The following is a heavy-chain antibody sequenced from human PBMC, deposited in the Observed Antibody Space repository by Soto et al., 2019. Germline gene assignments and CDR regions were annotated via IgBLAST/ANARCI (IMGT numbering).Heavy chain of an antibody. J-gene: IGHJ6*02. V-gene: IGHV5-51*01. CDR1: GYSFISYW. CDR3: ARTESGYSYGFADV. Sequence: PGESLKISCKGSGYSFISYWIILVRQMPGKGLEWMGIIYPGDSDTRYSPSFQGQVTISADKSISTAYLQWSSLKASDTAMHYCARTESGYSYGFADVWGQGTTVTVSS. D-gene: IGHD5-18*01. CDR2: IYPGDSDT.